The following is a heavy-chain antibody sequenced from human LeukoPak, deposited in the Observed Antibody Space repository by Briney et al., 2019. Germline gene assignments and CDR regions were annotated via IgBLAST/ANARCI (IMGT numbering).Heavy chain of an antibody. J-gene: IGHJ3*02. V-gene: IGHV3-66*01. CDR3: ATLAVASTENAFDS. D-gene: IGHD6-19*01. CDR2: IYIGGST. Sequence: PGGCLRLSPAASVFTLSSNYMSCVREAPGKGLEGVSVIYIGGSTYYAASVKGRCTISRDNSNKTLYLQMNSLRAEDTAVHYCATLAVASTENAFDSWGQATLPSVPS. CDR1: VFTLSSNY.